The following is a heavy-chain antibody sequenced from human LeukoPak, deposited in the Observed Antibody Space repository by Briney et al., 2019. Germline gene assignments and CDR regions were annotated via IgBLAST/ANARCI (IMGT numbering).Heavy chain of an antibody. CDR1: GGSISSYY. CDR2: IYTSGST. V-gene: IGHV4-4*07. D-gene: IGHD2-8*01. CDR3: ARTIGLMVYPGMLDWFDP. J-gene: IGHJ5*02. Sequence: AETLSLTCTVSGGSISSYYWSWIRQPAGKGLEWIGRIYTSGSTNYNPSLKSRVTMSVDTSRNQFSLKLSSVTAADTAVYYCARTIGLMVYPGMLDWFDPWGQGTLVTVSS.